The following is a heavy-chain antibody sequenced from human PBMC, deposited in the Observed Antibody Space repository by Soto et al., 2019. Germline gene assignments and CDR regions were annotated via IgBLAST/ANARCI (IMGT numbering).Heavy chain of an antibody. D-gene: IGHD5-12*01. J-gene: IGHJ4*02. CDR3: GTHPAWRGYVGYFEY. CDR2: IYYSGST. Sequence: SETLSLTCTVSGGSISRYYWRWIRQPPGKGLEWIGYIYYSGSTNYNPSLKSRATISVDTSKNQFSLKLSSVTAADTAVYYCGTHPAWRGYVGYFEYWGQGNLVTVS. CDR1: GGSISRYY. V-gene: IGHV4-59*08.